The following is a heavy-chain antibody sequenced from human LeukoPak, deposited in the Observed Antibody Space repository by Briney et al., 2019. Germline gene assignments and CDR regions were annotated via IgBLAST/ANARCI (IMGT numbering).Heavy chain of an antibody. J-gene: IGHJ5*02. V-gene: IGHV4-34*01. CDR1: GGSFSGYY. CDR2: INHSGST. D-gene: IGHD5-18*01. CDR3: VSGLQLWLLSYWFDR. Sequence: SDTLSLTCAVYGGSFSGYYWSWIRHPPGEGLEWIGEINHSGSTNYNPSLNRGVTISVDTSMNQLSLKLSSVTAADRAVYYCVSGLQLWLLSYWFDRWLQGTLVSVRS.